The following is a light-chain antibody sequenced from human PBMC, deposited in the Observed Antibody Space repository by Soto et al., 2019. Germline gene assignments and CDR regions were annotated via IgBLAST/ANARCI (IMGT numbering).Light chain of an antibody. CDR1: QSIGTY. V-gene: IGKV1-8*01. CDR2: AAS. J-gene: IGKJ4*01. Sequence: ALPKTPSPSSLSASSGDRVTINCRASQSIGTYLAWYQQIPGRAPKLLIFAASTLQRGVPSRFSGSGSGTDFTLTISCLQSEDFATYYCQQYYIYPPTFGGGTKVDIK. CDR3: QQYYIYPPT.